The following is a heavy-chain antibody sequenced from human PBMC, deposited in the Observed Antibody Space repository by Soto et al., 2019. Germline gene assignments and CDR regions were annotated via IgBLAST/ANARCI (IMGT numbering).Heavy chain of an antibody. CDR1: GVNFSIYW. J-gene: IGHJ4*02. D-gene: IGHD4-17*01. Sequence: VQLVESGGRLAQPGGSLRLSCAASGVNFSIYWMHWVRQAPAKGLVWLSRMNSDESHTDYADSVKGRFTISRDNANNTLYLQINSLGAEDTAVFYCARGGAYGDYRSDYWGQGTMVSVSS. V-gene: IGHV3-74*01. CDR3: ARGGAYGDYRSDY. CDR2: MNSDESHT.